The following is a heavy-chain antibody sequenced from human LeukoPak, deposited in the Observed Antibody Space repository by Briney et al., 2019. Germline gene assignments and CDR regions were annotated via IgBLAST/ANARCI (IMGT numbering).Heavy chain of an antibody. Sequence: GGFLRLSCAASGFTFSDYYMSWIRQAPGKGLEWVSYISSSGSTIYYADSVKGRFTISRDNAKNSLYLQMNSLRAEDTAVYYCARDKKEQLWLAANYYYMDVWGKGTTVTVSS. CDR2: ISSSGSTI. V-gene: IGHV3-11*04. CDR3: ARDKKEQLWLAANYYYMDV. D-gene: IGHD5-18*01. J-gene: IGHJ6*03. CDR1: GFTFSDYY.